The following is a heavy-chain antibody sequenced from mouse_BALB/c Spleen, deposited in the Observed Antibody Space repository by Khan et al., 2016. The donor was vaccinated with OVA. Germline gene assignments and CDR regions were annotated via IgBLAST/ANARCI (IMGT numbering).Heavy chain of an antibody. J-gene: IGHJ4*01. V-gene: IGHV2-6-1*01. CDR3: ARAYYRYDGYYAMDY. CDR1: GFSLTNYG. Sequence: QVQLKESGPGLVAPSQSLSITCTISGFSLTNYGVHWVRQPPGKGLEWLVVIWSDGSPTYNSALKSRLSISNDNSKSQVFLKMHSLQTDDTAMYYCARAYYRYDGYYAMDYWGQGTSVTVSS. D-gene: IGHD2-14*01. CDR2: IWSDGSP.